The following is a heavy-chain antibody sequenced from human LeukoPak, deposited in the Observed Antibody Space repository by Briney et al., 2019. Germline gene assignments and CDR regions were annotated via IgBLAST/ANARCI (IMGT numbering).Heavy chain of an antibody. CDR1: GFTFSSYE. D-gene: IGHD4-17*01. V-gene: IGHV3-48*03. CDR2: ISSSGSTI. J-gene: IGHJ4*02. CDR3: ARHSYGDYPLPRVDY. Sequence: PGGSLRLSCAASGFTFSSYEMNWVRQAPGKGLEWVSYISSSGSTIYYADSVKGRFTISRDNGKKSLYLQMNSLRAEDTAVYYCARHSYGDYPLPRVDYWGQGTLVTVSS.